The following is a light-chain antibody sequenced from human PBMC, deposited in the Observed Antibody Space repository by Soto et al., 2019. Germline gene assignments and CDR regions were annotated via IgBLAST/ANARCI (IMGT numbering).Light chain of an antibody. CDR2: YDD. Sequence: QSVLTQPPSASGTPGQRVTISCSGSSSNIGSDTVNWYQQFPGTAPKLLIYYDDLLPSGVSDRFSGSKSGTSASLAIGGLQSEDEADYYCAAWDDSLNGLVFGGGTKLTVL. J-gene: IGLJ3*02. CDR1: SSNIGSDT. CDR3: AAWDDSLNGLV. V-gene: IGLV1-44*01.